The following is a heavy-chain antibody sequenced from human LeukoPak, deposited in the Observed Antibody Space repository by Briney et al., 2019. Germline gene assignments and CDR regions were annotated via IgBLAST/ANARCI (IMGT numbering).Heavy chain of an antibody. CDR3: ARDFGQWELNGGYYFDY. V-gene: IGHV3-21*01. D-gene: IGHD1-26*01. Sequence: GGSLRLSCAASGFTFSSYSMNWVRQAPGKGLEWVSSISSSSSYIYYADSVKGRFTISRDNAKNSLYLQMNSLRAEETAVYYCARDFGQWELNGGYYFDYWGQGTLVTVSS. J-gene: IGHJ4*02. CDR2: ISSSSSYI. CDR1: GFTFSSYS.